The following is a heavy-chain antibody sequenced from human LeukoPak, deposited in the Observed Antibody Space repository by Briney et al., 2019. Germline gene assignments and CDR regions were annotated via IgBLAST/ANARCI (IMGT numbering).Heavy chain of an antibody. J-gene: IGHJ5*02. D-gene: IGHD2-15*01. CDR3: ARSPPYKVAATRSWFDP. Sequence: ASVKVSRKASGYTFTGYYMHWVRQAPGQGLEWMGWINPNSGGTNYAQKFQGRVTMTGDTSISTAYMELSRLRSDDTAVYYCARSPPYKVAATRSWFDPWGQGTLVTVSS. V-gene: IGHV1-2*02. CDR1: GYTFTGYY. CDR2: INPNSGGT.